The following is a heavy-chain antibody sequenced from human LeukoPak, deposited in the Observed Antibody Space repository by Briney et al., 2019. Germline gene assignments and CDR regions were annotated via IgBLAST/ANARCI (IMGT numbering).Heavy chain of an antibody. Sequence: GGSLRLSCAASGFTFSSSVMHWVRQAPGKGLEWVAAISHDGGSQYYADSVKGRFTISRDNSKNTLYLEMNSLRAEDTAVYYCAKSPGDWGQGTLVTVSS. D-gene: IGHD3-10*01. CDR1: GFTFSSSV. V-gene: IGHV3-30*04. CDR2: ISHDGGSQ. CDR3: AKSPGD. J-gene: IGHJ4*02.